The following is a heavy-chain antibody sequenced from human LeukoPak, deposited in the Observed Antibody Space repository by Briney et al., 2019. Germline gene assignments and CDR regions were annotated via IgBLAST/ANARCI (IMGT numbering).Heavy chain of an antibody. CDR2: INWKGGRT. CDR1: GFTFDDYG. Sequence: GGSLRLSCAASGFTFDDYGMSWVRQAPGKGLEWVAGINWKGGRTGYAASVKGRFTISRDNAKNSLYLQMNSLRAEDTALYYCARDRRPFDYWGQGTLVTVPS. V-gene: IGHV3-20*04. J-gene: IGHJ4*02. CDR3: ARDRRPFDY.